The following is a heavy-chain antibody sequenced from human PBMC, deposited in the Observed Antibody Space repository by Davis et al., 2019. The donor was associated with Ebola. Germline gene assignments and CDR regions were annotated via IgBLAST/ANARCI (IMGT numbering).Heavy chain of an antibody. V-gene: IGHV1-58*01. J-gene: IGHJ6*02. CDR1: GFTFTSSA. D-gene: IGHD3-9*01. CDR2: IVVGSGNT. Sequence: SVKVSCKASGFTFTSSAVQWVRQARGQRLEWIGWIVVGSGNTNYAQKFQERVTITRDMSPSTAYMELSSLRSEDTAVYYCAASLNFDWLLSGMYVWGQGTTVTVSS. CDR3: AASLNFDWLLSGMYV.